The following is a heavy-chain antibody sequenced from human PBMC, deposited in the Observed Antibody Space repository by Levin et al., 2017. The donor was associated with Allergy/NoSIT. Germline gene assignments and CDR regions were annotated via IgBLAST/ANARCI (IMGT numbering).Heavy chain of an antibody. D-gene: IGHD6-13*01. Sequence: SETLSLTCAVYGGSFSGYYWSWIRQPPGKGLEWIGEINHSGSTNYNPSLKSRVTISVDTSKNQFSLKLSSVTAADTAVYYCAREYSSSWFHWFDPWGQGTLVTVSS. V-gene: IGHV4-34*01. J-gene: IGHJ5*02. CDR1: GGSFSGYY. CDR2: INHSGST. CDR3: AREYSSSWFHWFDP.